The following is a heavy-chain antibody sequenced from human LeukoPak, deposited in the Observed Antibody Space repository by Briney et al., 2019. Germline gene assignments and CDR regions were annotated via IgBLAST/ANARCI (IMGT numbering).Heavy chain of an antibody. CDR3: ARERITIFGVVTLDY. CDR2: INPNSGGT. J-gene: IGHJ4*02. Sequence: ASVKVSCKASGYTFTGYYMHWVRQAPGQGLEWMGWINPNSGGTNYAQKFQGWVTMTRDTSISTAYMELSRLRSDDTAVYYCARERITIFGVVTLDYWGQGTLVTVSS. D-gene: IGHD3-3*01. V-gene: IGHV1-2*04. CDR1: GYTFTGYY.